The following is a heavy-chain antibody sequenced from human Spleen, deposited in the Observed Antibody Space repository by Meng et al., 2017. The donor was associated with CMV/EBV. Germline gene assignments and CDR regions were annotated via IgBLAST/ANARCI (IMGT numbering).Heavy chain of an antibody. J-gene: IGHJ5*02. CDR3: ARGVGYSDFWSVIRNKGQYYWFDP. D-gene: IGHD3-3*01. CDR2: ISPDNGNT. V-gene: IGHV1-18*01. Sequence: IGWVRQAPGQGLEWMGWISPDNGNTKYAQKFQDRLTMTIDTSTTTAYMELRSLRSDDTAVYYCARGVGYSDFWSVIRNKGQYYWFDPWGQGTLVTVSS.